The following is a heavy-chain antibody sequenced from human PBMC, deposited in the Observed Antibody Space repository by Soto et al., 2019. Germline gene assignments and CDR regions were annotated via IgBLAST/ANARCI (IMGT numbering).Heavy chain of an antibody. J-gene: IGHJ4*02. CDR3: ARAYYDSSGYYWGFDY. D-gene: IGHD3-22*01. V-gene: IGHV1-8*01. Sequence: QVQLVQSGAEVKKPGASVKVSCKASGNTFTSYDINWVRQATGQGLEWMGWMNPNSGNTGYAQKFQGRVTMTRNTSISTAYMELSSLRSEDTAVYYCARAYYDSSGYYWGFDYWGQGTLVTVSS. CDR2: MNPNSGNT. CDR1: GNTFTSYD.